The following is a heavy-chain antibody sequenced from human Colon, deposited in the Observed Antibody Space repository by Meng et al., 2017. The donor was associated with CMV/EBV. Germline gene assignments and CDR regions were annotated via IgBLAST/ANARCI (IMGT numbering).Heavy chain of an antibody. Sequence: YYWGWVRQSPGKGLEWIGEMTRSESATYNPSLQSRVTISADPSKNQFSLRLSSVTAADTAIYYCTRMKQPETFYSYPIDVWGQGTTVTVSS. D-gene: IGHD1-14*01. CDR1: YY. V-gene: IGHV4-34*01. CDR3: TRMKQPETFYSYPIDV. CDR2: MTRSESA. J-gene: IGHJ6*02.